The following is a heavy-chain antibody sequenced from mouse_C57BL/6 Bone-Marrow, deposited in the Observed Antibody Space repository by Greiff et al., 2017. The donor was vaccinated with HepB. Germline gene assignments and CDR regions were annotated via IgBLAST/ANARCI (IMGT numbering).Heavy chain of an antibody. CDR3: AKRTVVEDYYAMDY. CDR1: GFSLTSYG. D-gene: IGHD1-1*01. J-gene: IGHJ4*01. CDR2: IWGGGST. V-gene: IGHV2-9*01. Sequence: VQVVESGPGLVAPSQSLSITCTVSGFSLTSYGVDWVRQAPGKGLEWLGVIWGGGSTNYNSALMSRLSISKDNSKSQVILKMNSLQTDDTAMYYCAKRTVVEDYYAMDYWGQGTSVTVSS.